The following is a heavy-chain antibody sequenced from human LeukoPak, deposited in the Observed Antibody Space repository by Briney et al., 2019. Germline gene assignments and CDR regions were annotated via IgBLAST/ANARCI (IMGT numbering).Heavy chain of an antibody. CDR1: GLTFSSYA. CDR3: ANTRGYCGGDCYPYGMDV. J-gene: IGHJ6*02. CDR2: ISYDGSNK. V-gene: IGHV3-30-3*01. Sequence: GGSLRLSCAASGLTFSSYAMHWVRQAPGKGLEWVAVISYDGSNKYYADSVKGRFTISRDNSKNTLYLQMNSLRAEDTAVYYCANTRGYCGGDCYPYGMDVWGQGTTVTVSS. D-gene: IGHD2-21*01.